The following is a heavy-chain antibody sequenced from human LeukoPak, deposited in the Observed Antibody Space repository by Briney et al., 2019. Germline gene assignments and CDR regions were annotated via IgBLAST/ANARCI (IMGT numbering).Heavy chain of an antibody. CDR3: ARGRYYYDSSGYYYYYYGMDV. CDR2: IWYDGSNK. V-gene: IGHV3-33*01. J-gene: IGHJ6*02. Sequence: PGGSLRLSCAASGFTFSSYGMHWVRQAPGKGLEWVAVIWYDGSNKYYADSVKGRFTTSRDNSKNTLYLQMNSLRAEDTAVYYCARGRYYYDSSGYYYYYYGMDVWGQGTTVTVSS. D-gene: IGHD3-22*01. CDR1: GFTFSSYG.